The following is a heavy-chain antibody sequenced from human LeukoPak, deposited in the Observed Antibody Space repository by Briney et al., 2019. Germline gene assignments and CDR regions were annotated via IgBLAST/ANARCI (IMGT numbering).Heavy chain of an antibody. CDR1: GFTFSSYE. CDR3: ARSRRDNYYYFYGMDV. V-gene: IGHV3-48*03. D-gene: IGHD5-24*01. CDR2: ISSSDTTI. Sequence: GGSLRLSCAASGFTFSSYEMTWVRQAPGKGLEWVSNISSSDTTIHYADSVKGRFTISRDNARNSLYLQMNSLRAEDTAVYYCARSRRDNYYYFYGMDVWGQGTTVTVSS. J-gene: IGHJ6*02.